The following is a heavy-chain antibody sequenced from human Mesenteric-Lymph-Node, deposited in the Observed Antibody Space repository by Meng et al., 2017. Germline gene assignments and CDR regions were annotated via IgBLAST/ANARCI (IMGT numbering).Heavy chain of an antibody. J-gene: IGHJ4*02. CDR2: VDHTGTS. Sequence: SETLSLTCTVSGASSSLKYFWGWVRQAPGKGLEWIGSVDHTGTSYYNPSIRSRVTISVYTSKKQISLNLNSVTAADTAVYFCARDHSVFNWSFYWGQGTLVTVSS. CDR1: GASSSLKYF. D-gene: IGHD1-1*01. V-gene: IGHV4-39*07. CDR3: ARDHSVFNWSFY.